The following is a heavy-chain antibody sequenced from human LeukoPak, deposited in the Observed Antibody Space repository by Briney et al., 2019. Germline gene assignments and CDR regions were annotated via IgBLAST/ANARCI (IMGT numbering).Heavy chain of an antibody. CDR1: GFTFSAYS. CDR3: ARDIRTYDTLTGWNFDY. V-gene: IGHV3-21*01. CDR2: ISSSSSYI. Sequence: GGSLRLSCAASGFTFSAYSMNWVRQAPGTGLEWVSSISSSSSYIYYADSVKGRFTISRDYAKNSLYLQMNSLRAEDTAVYYCARDIRTYDTLTGWNFDYWGQGTLSPSPQ. J-gene: IGHJ4*02. D-gene: IGHD3-9*01.